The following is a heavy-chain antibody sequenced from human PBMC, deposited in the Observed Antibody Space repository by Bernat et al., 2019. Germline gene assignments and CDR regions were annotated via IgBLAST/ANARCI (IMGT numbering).Heavy chain of an antibody. CDR2: INIDGTQM. J-gene: IGHJ3*02. Sequence: EVHLVESGGGLVQPGGSLRLSCAASGFTFSTSWMALVRQAPGKGLEWVANINIDGTQMYYVDSVRGRFTMSRDNAKNSLYLQMSSLRAEDTAVYYCARDPNYAALDIWGQGTMVTVSS. V-gene: IGHV3-7*03. CDR1: GFTFSTSW. D-gene: IGHD5-24*01. CDR3: ARDPNYAALDI.